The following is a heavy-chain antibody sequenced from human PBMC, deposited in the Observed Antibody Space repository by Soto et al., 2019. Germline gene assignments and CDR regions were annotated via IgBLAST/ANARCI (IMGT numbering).Heavy chain of an antibody. V-gene: IGHV3-66*01. CDR1: GFTFSSYA. D-gene: IGHD3-10*01. J-gene: IGHJ6*03. CDR3: ARVRGYRGYYYYYMDV. CDR2: IYSGGST. Sequence: PGGSLRLSCAASGFTFSSYAMSWVRQAPGKGLEWVSVIYSGGSTYYADSVKGRFTISRDNSKNTLYLQMNSLRAEDTAVYYCARVRGYRGYYYYYMDVWGKGTTVTVSS.